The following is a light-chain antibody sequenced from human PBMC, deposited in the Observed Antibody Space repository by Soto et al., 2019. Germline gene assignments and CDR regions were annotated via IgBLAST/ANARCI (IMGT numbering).Light chain of an antibody. V-gene: IGLV1-44*01. CDR1: SSNIGSNT. CDR3: AVWDDSLNGRYV. CDR2: RNN. J-gene: IGLJ1*01. Sequence: QSALTQPPSASGTPGQRVTISCSGSSSNIGSNTVNWYQLLPGTAPKLLIYRNNQRPSGVPDRFSGSKSGTSASLAISGLQSEDEADYYCAVWDDSLNGRYVFGTGTKVTVL.